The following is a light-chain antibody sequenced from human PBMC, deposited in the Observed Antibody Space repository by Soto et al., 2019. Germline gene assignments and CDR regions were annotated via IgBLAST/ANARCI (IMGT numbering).Light chain of an antibody. J-gene: IGLJ3*02. V-gene: IGLV1-51*01. CDR3: GAWDHSLNVGV. CDR2: DKN. Sequence: QSVLTQPPSVSAAPGQSVIISCSGSSSNIGSNYVSWYQQLPGTAPKLLIYDKNERPSGIPDRFSASKSGTSATLGITGLQTGDEADYYCGAWDHSLNVGVFGGGTKSPS. CDR1: SSNIGSNY.